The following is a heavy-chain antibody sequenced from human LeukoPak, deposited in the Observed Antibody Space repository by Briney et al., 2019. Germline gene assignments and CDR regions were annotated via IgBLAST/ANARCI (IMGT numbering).Heavy chain of an antibody. CDR1: GFTFSNFG. CDR2: ISVSGDST. V-gene: IGHV3-23*01. Sequence: PGGSLRLSCAASGFTFSNFGMSWVRQAPGKGLEWVSAISVSGDSTNYADSVKGRFTISRDNSKNTLYPQMNSLRAEDTAVYYCAKVFFMDYWGQGTLVTVSS. CDR3: AKVFFMDY. J-gene: IGHJ4*02. D-gene: IGHD2-8*01.